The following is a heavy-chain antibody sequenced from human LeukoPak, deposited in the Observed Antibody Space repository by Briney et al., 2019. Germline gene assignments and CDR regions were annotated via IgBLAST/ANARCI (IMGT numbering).Heavy chain of an antibody. CDR3: AKDRLHSGYSSYFDY. V-gene: IGHV3-30*02. Sequence: GSLRLSCAASGFTFSSYGMHWVRQAPGKGLEWVAFIRYDGSNKYYADSVKGRFTISRDNSKNTLYLQMNSLRAEDTAVYYCAKDRLHSGYSSYFDYWGQGTLVTVSS. CDR2: IRYDGSNK. D-gene: IGHD5-12*01. CDR1: GFTFSSYG. J-gene: IGHJ4*02.